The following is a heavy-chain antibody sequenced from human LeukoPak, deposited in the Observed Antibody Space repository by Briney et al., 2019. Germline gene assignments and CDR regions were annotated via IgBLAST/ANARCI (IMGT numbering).Heavy chain of an antibody. Sequence: SETLSLTCTVSGDSISTSSYYWGWIRQPPGKGLEWLGSIYYSGSTYYNPSLKSRVTISVDTSKNQFSLNLYSVPAADTAVFYCARSYYYDYRQIDYWGQGTLVTVSS. CDR1: GDSISTSSYY. CDR3: ARSYYYDYRQIDY. D-gene: IGHD3-22*01. CDR2: IYYSGST. V-gene: IGHV4-39*01. J-gene: IGHJ4*02.